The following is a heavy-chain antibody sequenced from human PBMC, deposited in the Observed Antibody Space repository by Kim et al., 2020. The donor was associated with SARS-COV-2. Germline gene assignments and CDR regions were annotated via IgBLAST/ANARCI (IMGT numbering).Heavy chain of an antibody. CDR2: ISYDGRNK. Sequence: GGSLRLSCAASGFTFSSYGMHWVRQAPGKGLEWVAVISYDGRNKYYADSVKGRFTISRDNSKNTLYLQRNSLRAEDTAVYYCARVRVLLWFGEPPDYWRQGPLVTVSS. CDR3: ARVRVLLWFGEPPDY. CDR1: GFTFSSYG. D-gene: IGHD3-10*01. J-gene: IGHJ4*02. V-gene: IGHV3-33*05.